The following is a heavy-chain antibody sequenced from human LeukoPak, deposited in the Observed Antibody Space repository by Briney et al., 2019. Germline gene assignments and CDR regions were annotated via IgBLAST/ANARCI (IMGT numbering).Heavy chain of an antibody. CDR3: ARVLAIFGLDTTDFYMDV. CDR1: GASISSHY. V-gene: IGHV4-59*11. Sequence: SETLSPTCAVSGASISSHYWSWIRQPPGKGLEWIGYTSGSISDNPSLKSRVAVSVDPSQNQVSLSLTSVTAADMAVYYCARVLAIFGLDTTDFYMDVWGKGTTVTVSS. D-gene: IGHD3/OR15-3a*01. CDR2: TSGSI. J-gene: IGHJ6*03.